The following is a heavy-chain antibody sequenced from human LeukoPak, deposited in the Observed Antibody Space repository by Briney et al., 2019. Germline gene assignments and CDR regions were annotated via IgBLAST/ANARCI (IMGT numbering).Heavy chain of an antibody. CDR3: TSWGDTTAEYFQR. CDR1: GFTFSSYS. V-gene: IGHV3-7*01. J-gene: IGHJ1*01. CDR2: IQQDGSEK. D-gene: IGHD2-21*02. Sequence: PGGSLRLSCAASGFTFSSYSMSWVRQAPGKGLEWVANIQQDGSEKYYVDSVKGRFTISRDNAKNSLYLQMNSLRAEDTAVYYCTSWGDTTAEYFQRWGQGTLVTVSS.